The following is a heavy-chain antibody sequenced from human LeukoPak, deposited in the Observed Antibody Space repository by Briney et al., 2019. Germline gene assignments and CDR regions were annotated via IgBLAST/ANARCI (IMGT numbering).Heavy chain of an antibody. Sequence: PSETLSLTCTVSGGSISSYYWSWIRQPPGKGLEWIGYIYTSGSTNYNPSLKSRVTISEDTSKNQFSLKLSSVTAADTAVYYCARHAHYYYYMDVWGKGTTVTVSS. CDR3: ARHAHYYYYMDV. J-gene: IGHJ6*03. V-gene: IGHV4-4*09. CDR2: IYTSGST. CDR1: GGSISSYY.